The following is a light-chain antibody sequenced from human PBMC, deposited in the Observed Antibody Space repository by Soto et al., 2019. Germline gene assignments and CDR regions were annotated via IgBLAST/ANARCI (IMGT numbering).Light chain of an antibody. CDR2: TAS. V-gene: IGKV1-9*01. Sequence: DIQLTQSPSFLSASVGDRVTITCRASQGIDSNLAWYQQKPGKAPNLLIYTASTLQIEVPSRFSGSASWTEFTLTISKLQPEDVATYYCQHHNGSPLTFGGGTKVEIK. J-gene: IGKJ4*01. CDR3: QHHNGSPLT. CDR1: QGIDSN.